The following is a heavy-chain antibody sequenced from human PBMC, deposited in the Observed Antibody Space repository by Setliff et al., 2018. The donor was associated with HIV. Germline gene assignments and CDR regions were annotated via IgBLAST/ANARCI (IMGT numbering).Heavy chain of an antibody. CDR2: IHHTGHI. CDR1: GASFTDYY. J-gene: IGHJ4*02. V-gene: IGHV4-34*01. Sequence: SETLSLTCAFYGASFTDYYWNWIRQPPGKGLEWIGEIHHTGHINYNPSFKSRVTMSLDMSTNQFSLKMASVTASDSAVYYCARFDVTPMTTRDYWGQGTQVTVSS. CDR3: ARFDVTPMTTRDY. D-gene: IGHD4-17*01.